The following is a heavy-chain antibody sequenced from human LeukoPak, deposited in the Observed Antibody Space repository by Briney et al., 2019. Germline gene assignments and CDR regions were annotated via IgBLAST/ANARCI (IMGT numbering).Heavy chain of an antibody. D-gene: IGHD6-13*01. V-gene: IGHV3-30*02. Sequence: TGGSLRLSCAASGFMFNSYDMQWVRQSPGKGLEWVKFIRYDGSEKYYADSVEGRFTISRDDSKNTLYLQMNSLRSEDTAVYYCATSVTGFSSRFYYWGQGTLVTVSP. CDR3: ATSVTGFSSRFYY. J-gene: IGHJ4*02. CDR2: IRYDGSEK. CDR1: GFMFNSYD.